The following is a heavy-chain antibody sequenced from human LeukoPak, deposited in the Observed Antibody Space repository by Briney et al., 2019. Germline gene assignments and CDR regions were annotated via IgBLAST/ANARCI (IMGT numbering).Heavy chain of an antibody. J-gene: IGHJ5*02. CDR2: INPSGGST. Sequence: ASVKVSCKASGYTFNIYYIHWVRQAPGQGLDWMGIINPSGGSTSYAQKFQGRVTVTRDTSTSTVYMGLSSLKSEDTAVYYCALGGVVTASPHNWFDPWGQGTLVTVSS. V-gene: IGHV1-46*02. CDR1: GYTFNIYY. CDR3: ALGGVVTASPHNWFDP. D-gene: IGHD2-21*02.